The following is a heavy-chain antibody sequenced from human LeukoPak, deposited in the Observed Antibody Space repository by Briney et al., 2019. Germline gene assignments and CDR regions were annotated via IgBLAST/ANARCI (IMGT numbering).Heavy chain of an antibody. J-gene: IGHJ4*02. V-gene: IGHV4-30-4*01. D-gene: IGHD6-6*01. CDR3: ARRGVYSSSSGILDY. CDR2: IYYSGST. CDR1: GDSISSGDYY. Sequence: SETLSLTCTVSGDSISSGDYYWSWIRQPPGKGLEWIGYIYYSGSTYYNPSLKSRVTISVDTSKNQFSLKLSSVTAADTAVYYCARRGVYSSSSGILDYWGQGTLVTVSS.